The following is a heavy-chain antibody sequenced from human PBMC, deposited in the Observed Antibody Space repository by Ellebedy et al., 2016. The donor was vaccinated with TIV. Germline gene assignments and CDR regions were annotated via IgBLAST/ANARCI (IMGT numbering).Heavy chain of an antibody. Sequence: AASVKVSCKASGYTFSSNGISWVRQAPGQGLEWMGWISADNGNTNYAQKLQGRVTITTDTSTRTAYMEMRRLRSDDTAVYYCARDTIPYDEQVNCFDPWGQGTLVTVSS. CDR3: ARDTIPYDEQVNCFDP. CDR1: GYTFSSNG. V-gene: IGHV1-18*01. D-gene: IGHD3-3*01. CDR2: ISADNGNT. J-gene: IGHJ5*02.